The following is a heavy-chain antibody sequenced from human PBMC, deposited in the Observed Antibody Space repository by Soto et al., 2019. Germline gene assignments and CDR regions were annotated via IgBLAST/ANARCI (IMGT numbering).Heavy chain of an antibody. CDR2: IGHSGGT. V-gene: IGHV4-34*01. CDR1: GGSFSGYY. J-gene: IGHJ4*02. CDR3: ARHGGYYFDY. Sequence: QVQLQQWGAGLLKPSETLSVTCAVYGGSFSGYYWSWIRQPPGKGLEWIGEIGHSGGTVYNPSLEGRVTISGDASNNQFSLKLNSVTAADTAVYYCARHGGYYFDYWGQGAPVTVSS. D-gene: IGHD3-16*01.